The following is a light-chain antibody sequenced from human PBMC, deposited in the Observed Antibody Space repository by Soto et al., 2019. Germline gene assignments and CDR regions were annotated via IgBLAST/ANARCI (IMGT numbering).Light chain of an antibody. CDR2: GAS. Sequence: EIVLTQSPGTLSLSPGERATLSCRASQSVSNNYLACYQQKPGQAPRLLIYGASNRATGIPDRFSGSGSGTDFTLTISRLEPEDFAVYYCQQRSNWPPITFGQGTRLEIK. CDR1: QSVSNNY. V-gene: IGKV3D-20*02. CDR3: QQRSNWPPIT. J-gene: IGKJ5*01.